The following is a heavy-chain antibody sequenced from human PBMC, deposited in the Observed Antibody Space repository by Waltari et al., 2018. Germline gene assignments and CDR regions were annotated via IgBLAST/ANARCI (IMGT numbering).Heavy chain of an antibody. CDR1: GYSFHSYW. V-gene: IGHV5-10-1*03. D-gene: IGHD6-19*01. CDR2: IDPSDSYT. CDR3: ARRAAVAGPNDY. J-gene: IGHJ4*02. Sequence: EAQLVQSGAEVKTPGESLRISCKGSGYSFHSYWMRSVRQMPGKGLEWMGRIDPSDSYTNYSPSFQGHVTISADKSISTAYLQWSSLKASDTAMYYCARRAAVAGPNDYWGQGTLVTVSS.